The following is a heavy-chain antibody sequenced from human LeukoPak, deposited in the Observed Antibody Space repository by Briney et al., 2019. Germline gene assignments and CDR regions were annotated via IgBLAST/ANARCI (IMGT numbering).Heavy chain of an antibody. CDR3: ARLTTRSHFDY. Sequence: PSETLSLTCTVSGGSISSSSYYWGWIRQPPGKGLEWIGSIYYSGSTYYNPSLKSRVTISVDTSKNQFSLKLSSVTAADTAVYYCARLTTRSHFDYWGQGTLVTVSS. V-gene: IGHV4-39*01. CDR2: IYYSGST. D-gene: IGHD1-14*01. CDR1: GGSISSSSYY. J-gene: IGHJ4*02.